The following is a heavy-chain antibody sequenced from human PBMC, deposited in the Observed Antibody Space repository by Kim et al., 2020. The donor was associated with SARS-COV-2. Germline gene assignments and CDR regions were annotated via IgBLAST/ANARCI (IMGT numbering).Heavy chain of an antibody. V-gene: IGHV4-4*02. CDR3: ARSHYDILTGYYCFDY. CDR2: IYHSGNT. CDR1: GGSISRSNW. D-gene: IGHD3-9*01. Sequence: SETLSLTCAVSGGSISRSNWWSWVRQPPGKGLEGSGVIYHSGNTNYNPSLKSRVTISVDNSKNQFSLKLSSVTAADTAVYYCARSHYDILTGYYCFDYWGQGTLVTGSS. J-gene: IGHJ4*02.